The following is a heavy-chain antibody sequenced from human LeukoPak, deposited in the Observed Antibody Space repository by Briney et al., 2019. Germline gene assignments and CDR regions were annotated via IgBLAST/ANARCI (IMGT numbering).Heavy chain of an antibody. CDR1: RFTFSSYS. CDR3: ARLLWFGELLPHDAFDI. V-gene: IGHV3-21*01. J-gene: IGHJ3*02. CDR2: ISSSGSYI. Sequence: GGSLRLPCAASRFTFSSYSMNWVRQAPGKGLEWVSSISSSGSYIYYADSVKGRFTISRDNAKNSLYLQMNSLRAEDTAVYYCARLLWFGELLPHDAFDIWGQGTMVTVSS. D-gene: IGHD3-10*01.